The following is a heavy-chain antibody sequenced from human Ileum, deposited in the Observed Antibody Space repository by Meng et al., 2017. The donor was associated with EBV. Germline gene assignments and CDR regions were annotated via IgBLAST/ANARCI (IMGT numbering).Heavy chain of an antibody. CDR2: IWYDGTNK. CDR3: ATAGDYEGYAGY. V-gene: IGHV3-33*01. Sequence: QVQLVGSGGGVVQPGRSLGLSCAASGFTFSSYGMHWVRQAPGKGLEWVAVIWYDGTNKYYADSAKGRFTISRDNSKNTLYLQMNSLRAEDTAVYYCATAGDYEGYAGYWGQGTLVTVSS. J-gene: IGHJ4*02. CDR1: GFTFSSYG. D-gene: IGHD4-17*01.